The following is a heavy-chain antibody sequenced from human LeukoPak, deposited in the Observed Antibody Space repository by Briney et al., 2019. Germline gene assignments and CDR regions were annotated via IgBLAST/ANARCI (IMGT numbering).Heavy chain of an antibody. D-gene: IGHD3-16*01. J-gene: IGHJ4*02. CDR3: ARGLTVGGYFDY. V-gene: IGHV3-48*01. CDR2: ISRSSSTI. Sequence: GGSLRLSCAASGFTFSSYSMNWVRQAPGKGLEWVSYISRSSSTIYYADSVKGRFTISRDNAKNSLYLQMNSLRAEDTAVYYCARGLTVGGYFDYWGQGTLVTVSS. CDR1: GFTFSSYS.